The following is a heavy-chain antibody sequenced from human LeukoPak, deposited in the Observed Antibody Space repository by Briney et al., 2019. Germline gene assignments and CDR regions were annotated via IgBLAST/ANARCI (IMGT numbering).Heavy chain of an antibody. J-gene: IGHJ4*02. CDR1: GYTLTELS. CDR3: ATRGPENDNWNDARY. D-gene: IGHD1-20*01. Sequence: ASVKVSCKVSGYTLTELSMHWVRQAPGKGLEWMGGFDPEDGETIYAQKSQGRVTMTEDTSTDTAYMELSSLRSEDTAVYYCATRGPENDNWNDARYWGQGTLVTVSS. CDR2: FDPEDGET. V-gene: IGHV1-24*01.